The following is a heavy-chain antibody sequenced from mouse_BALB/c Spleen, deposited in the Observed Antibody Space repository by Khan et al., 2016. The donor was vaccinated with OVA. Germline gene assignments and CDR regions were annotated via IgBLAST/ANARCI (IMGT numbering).Heavy chain of an antibody. D-gene: IGHD1-1*01. CDR3: ARRGLRWDFDY. CDR1: GYTFINYW. V-gene: IGHV1-7*01. J-gene: IGHJ2*01. CDR2: INPSTGYN. Sequence: VQLVESGAELAKPGASVKMSCKASGYTFINYWILWVKQRPGQGLEWIGYINPSTGYNEYNQNFIDKATLTADKSSSTAYMQLSSLTSEDSAVYYCARRGLRWDFDYWGQGTTLTVSS.